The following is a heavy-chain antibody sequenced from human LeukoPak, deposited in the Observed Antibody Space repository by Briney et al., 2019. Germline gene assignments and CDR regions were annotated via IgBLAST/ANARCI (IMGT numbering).Heavy chain of an antibody. Sequence: PSETLSLTCTVSGGSISSYYWSWIRQPPGKGLEWIGYIYYSGSTNYNPSLKSRVTISVDTSKNQFSLKVSSVTAADTAVYYCAAGQKWLVYDYWGQGTLVTVSS. CDR2: IYYSGST. V-gene: IGHV4-59*13. CDR3: AAGQKWLVYDY. CDR1: GGSISSYY. J-gene: IGHJ4*02. D-gene: IGHD6-19*01.